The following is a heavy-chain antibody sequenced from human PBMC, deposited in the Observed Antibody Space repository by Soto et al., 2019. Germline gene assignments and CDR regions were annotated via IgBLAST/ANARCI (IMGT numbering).Heavy chain of an antibody. V-gene: IGHV1-69*01. CDR2: IIPIFGTA. CDR1: GGPFSSYA. CDR3: ARQGSIAVDGTETYYYYGMDV. D-gene: IGHD6-19*01. J-gene: IGHJ6*02. Sequence: VKVACKASGGPFSSYAIIWVRQSPGQGLEWMGGIIPIFGTANYAQKFQGRVTITADESTSTAYMELSSLRSEDTAVYYCARQGSIAVDGTETYYYYGMDVWGQGTTVTVSS.